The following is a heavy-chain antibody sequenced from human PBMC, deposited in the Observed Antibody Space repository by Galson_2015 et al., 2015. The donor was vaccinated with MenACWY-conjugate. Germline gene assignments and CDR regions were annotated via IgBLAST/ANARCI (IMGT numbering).Heavy chain of an antibody. J-gene: IGHJ4*02. D-gene: IGHD2-21*02. CDR1: GFTFSSYA. CDR3: AKALCGGDGLVYPFTY. V-gene: IGHV3-23*01. CDR2: ISDSGSDS. Sequence: SLRLSCAASGFTFSSYAMSWVRQAPGKGLEWVSGISDSGSDSDYADSVKGRFTISRDNSQNTLYLQLNSLRVEDTAKYYCAKALCGGDGLVYPFTYWGQGALVTVSP.